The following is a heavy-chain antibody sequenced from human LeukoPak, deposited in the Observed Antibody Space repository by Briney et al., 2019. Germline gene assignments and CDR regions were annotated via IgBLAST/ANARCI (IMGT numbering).Heavy chain of an antibody. V-gene: IGHV1-69*01. J-gene: IGHJ6*02. CDR2: IIPIFGTA. Sequence: SVKVSCKASGGTFSSYAISWVRQAPGQGLEWMGWIIPIFGTANYAQKFQGRVTITADESTSTAYMELSSLRSEDTAVYYCARDTSAYYYGMDVWGQGTTVTVSS. CDR1: GGTFSSYA. CDR3: ARDTSAYYYGMDV.